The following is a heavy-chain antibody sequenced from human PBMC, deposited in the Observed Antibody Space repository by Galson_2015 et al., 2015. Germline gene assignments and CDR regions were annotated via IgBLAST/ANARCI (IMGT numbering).Heavy chain of an antibody. J-gene: IGHJ6*02. CDR2: IWYDGSNK. D-gene: IGHD3-16*02. CDR1: GFTFSSYG. V-gene: IGHV3-33*01. Sequence: SLRLSCAASGFTFSSYGMHWVRQAPGKGLEWVAVIWYDGSNKYYADSVKGRFTISRDNSKNTLYLQMNSLRAEDTAVYYCARDSKTYYDYVWGSYRPERYYYYGMDVWGQGTTVTVSS. CDR3: ARDSKTYYDYVWGSYRPERYYYYGMDV.